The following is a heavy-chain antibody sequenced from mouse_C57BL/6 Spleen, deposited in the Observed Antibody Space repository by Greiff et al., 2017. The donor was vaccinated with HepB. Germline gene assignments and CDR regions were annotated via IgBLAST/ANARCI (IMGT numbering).Heavy chain of an antibody. CDR2: INPNNGGT. CDR1: GYTFTDYY. J-gene: IGHJ3*01. Sequence: VQLQQSGPELVKPGASVKISCKASGYTFTDYYMNWVKQSPGKSLEWIGDINPNNGGTSYNQKFKGKATLTVDKSSSTAYMELRSLTSEDSAVYYCARNWAFAYWGQGTLVTVSA. D-gene: IGHD4-1*01. CDR3: ARNWAFAY. V-gene: IGHV1-26*01.